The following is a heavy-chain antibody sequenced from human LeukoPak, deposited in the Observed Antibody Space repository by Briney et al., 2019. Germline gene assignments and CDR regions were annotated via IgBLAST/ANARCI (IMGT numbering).Heavy chain of an antibody. V-gene: IGHV3-48*04. J-gene: IGHJ2*01. CDR2: INNSSTTI. D-gene: IGHD5-18*01. CDR1: GVNFYTYN. CDR3: AKEAYSSGENWYFDL. Sequence: GGSLRLSCAASGVNFYTYNMNWVRQTPGKGLEWLSFINNSSTTIYYVDSVRGRFTISRDNAKNSLYLQMNNLRAEDTAIYYCAKEAYSSGENWYFDLWGRGTLVTVSS.